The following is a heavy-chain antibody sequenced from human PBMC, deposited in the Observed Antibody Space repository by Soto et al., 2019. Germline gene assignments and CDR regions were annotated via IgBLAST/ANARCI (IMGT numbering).Heavy chain of an antibody. CDR3: SADLPIWGAYAFDY. CDR1: GFTFNGAW. D-gene: IGHD3-16*01. J-gene: IGHJ4*02. CDR2: VKSKVNGETV. Sequence: DVQLVESGGGLVQPGGSIRLSCATSGFTFNGAWMNWVRQAPGKGLEWVGRVKSKVNGETVDYAAPVKGRATISRDDSTNTLYLQMNSLNTEDTAMYYCSADLPIWGAYAFDYWGQGTPVTVSS. V-gene: IGHV3-15*07.